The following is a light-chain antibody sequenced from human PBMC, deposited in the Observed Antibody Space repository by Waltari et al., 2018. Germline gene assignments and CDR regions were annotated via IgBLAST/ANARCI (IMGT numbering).Light chain of an antibody. V-gene: IGKV3-15*01. CDR1: QTIGLS. CDR2: HAS. Sequence: TVVTHSPATLSVSPGERAPLPCRTSQTIGLSLAWYQQKPGQAPRLLIYHASTWATGIPARFSGSGSESEFTLTISSLQSEDVAVYYCQQYNNWPPGTFGQGTRVEI. J-gene: IGKJ1*01. CDR3: QQYNNWPPGT.